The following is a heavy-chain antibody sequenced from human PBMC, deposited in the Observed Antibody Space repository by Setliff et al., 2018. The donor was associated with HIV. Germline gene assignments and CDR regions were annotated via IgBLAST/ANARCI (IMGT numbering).Heavy chain of an antibody. D-gene: IGHD3-22*01. CDR1: GPSINIHY. CDR2: IYSTGST. Sequence: SETLSLTCTVSGPSINIHYWSWIRQSPGKGFEWIGYIYSTGSTNYNPSLQSRVTISMVASRNQFSLKVTSVTAADTAVYYCARSRTSSGYYGVTGYGMDVWGQGTTVTVSS. J-gene: IGHJ6*02. V-gene: IGHV4-59*11. CDR3: ARSRTSSGYYGVTGYGMDV.